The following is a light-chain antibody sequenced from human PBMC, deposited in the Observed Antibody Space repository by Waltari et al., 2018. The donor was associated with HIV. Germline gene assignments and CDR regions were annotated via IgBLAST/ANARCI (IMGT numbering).Light chain of an antibody. V-gene: IGLV4-69*02. CDR1: SGHSNYA. CDR3: QTWDTGPWV. J-gene: IGLJ3*02. CDR2: LNSDGSH. Sequence: QLILTQSPSASASLGAAVKLTCILSSGHSNYAIEWHQHQPEKGPRFLMKLNSDGSHSKGDGIPDRFSGSSSGAERYLTISSLQSEDEADYYCQTWDTGPWVFGGGTKLTVL.